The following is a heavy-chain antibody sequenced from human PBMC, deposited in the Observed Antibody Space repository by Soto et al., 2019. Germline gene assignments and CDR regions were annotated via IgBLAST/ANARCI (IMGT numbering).Heavy chain of an antibody. CDR1: GFTFSSYG. V-gene: IGHV3-30*18. CDR2: ISYDGSNK. CDR3: AKDHFDSSSSLQNFDY. Sequence: GGSLRLSCAASGFTFSSYGMHWVRQAPGKGLEWVAVISYDGSNKYYADSVKGRFTISRDNSKNTLYLQMNSLRAEDTAVYYCAKDHFDSSSSLQNFDYWGQGTLVTVSS. J-gene: IGHJ4*02. D-gene: IGHD6-6*01.